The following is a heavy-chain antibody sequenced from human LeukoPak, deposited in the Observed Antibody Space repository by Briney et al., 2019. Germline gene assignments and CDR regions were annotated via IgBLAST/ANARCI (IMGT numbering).Heavy chain of an antibody. CDR3: ARSFGESYFDY. CDR1: GGSIRSSYYY. J-gene: IGHJ4*02. CDR2: ISYSGNT. D-gene: IGHD3-10*01. V-gene: IGHV4-31*03. Sequence: SETLSLTCTVSGGSIRSSYYYWGWIRQHPGKGLEWIGYISYSGNTYYNPSLKSRLTISVDTSKNQFSLKLSSVTAADTAVYYCARSFGESYFDYWGQGILVTVSS.